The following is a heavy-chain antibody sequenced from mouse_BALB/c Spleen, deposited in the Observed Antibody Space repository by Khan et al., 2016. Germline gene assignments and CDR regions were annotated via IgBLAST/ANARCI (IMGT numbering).Heavy chain of an antibody. Sequence: VQLQESGAELMKPGASVKISCKATGYTFSNYWIEWVKQRPGHGLEWIGDILPGSGYSNSNENFKGKATFTADASSNTAYMQLISLTSDDSHVYFCARASYSMDYWGQGTSVTVSS. V-gene: IGHV1-9*01. CDR2: ILPGSGYS. CDR1: GYTFSNYW. CDR3: ARASYSMDY. J-gene: IGHJ4*01.